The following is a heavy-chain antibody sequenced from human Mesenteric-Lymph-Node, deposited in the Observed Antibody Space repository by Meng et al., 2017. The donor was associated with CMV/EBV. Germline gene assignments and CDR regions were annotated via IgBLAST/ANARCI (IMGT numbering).Heavy chain of an antibody. J-gene: IGHJ6*02. D-gene: IGHD6-13*01. CDR1: GFTFSNAW. Sequence: GESLKISCAASGFTFSNAWMSWVRQAPGKGLEWVGHIKSKTDGGTTDYAAPVKGRFTISRDDSKNTLYLQMNSLKTEDTAVYYCTAQQYYYYGMDVWGQGTTVTVSS. V-gene: IGHV3-15*01. CDR2: IKSKTDGGTT. CDR3: TAQQYYYYGMDV.